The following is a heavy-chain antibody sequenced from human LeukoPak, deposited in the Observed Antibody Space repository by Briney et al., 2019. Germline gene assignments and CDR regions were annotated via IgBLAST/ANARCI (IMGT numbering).Heavy chain of an antibody. CDR2: IYYSGST. J-gene: IGHJ4*02. V-gene: IGHV4-39*01. CDR3: ARRPRGGLFDY. Sequence: SETLSLTCTVSGGSISSYYWGWIRQPPGKGLEWIGSIYYSGSTYYNPSLKSRVTISVDTSKNQFSLKLSSVTAADTAVYYCARRPRGGLFDYWGQGTLVTVSS. CDR1: GGSISSYY. D-gene: IGHD3-16*01.